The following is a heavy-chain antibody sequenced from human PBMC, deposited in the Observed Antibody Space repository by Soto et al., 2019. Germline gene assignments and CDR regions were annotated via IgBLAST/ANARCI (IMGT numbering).Heavy chain of an antibody. Sequence: KPSETLSLTCTVSGGSISSDDYYWSWIRQPPGKGLEWIGYVYYSGSTYYNPSLKSRVSISVDTSKNQFSLKLSSVTAADTAAYYCATVSRAVSYYYYGMDVWGQGTTVTVSS. CDR1: GGSISSDDYY. J-gene: IGHJ6*02. CDR2: VYYSGST. D-gene: IGHD3-16*01. V-gene: IGHV4-30-4*01. CDR3: ATVSRAVSYYYYGMDV.